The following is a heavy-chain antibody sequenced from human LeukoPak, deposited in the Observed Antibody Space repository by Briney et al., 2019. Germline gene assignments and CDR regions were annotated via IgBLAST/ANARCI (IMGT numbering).Heavy chain of an antibody. CDR1: GFTFSSYS. V-gene: IGHV3-21*01. J-gene: IGHJ4*02. CDR3: ARDFRLRYFDWLPPDYFDY. D-gene: IGHD3-9*01. CDR2: ISSSSSYI. Sequence: PGGSLRLSCAASGFTFSSYSMNWVRQAPGKGLEWVSSISSSSSYIYYADSVKGRFTIYRDNAKNSLYLQMNSLRAEDTAVYYCARDFRLRYFDWLPPDYFDYWGQGTLVTVSS.